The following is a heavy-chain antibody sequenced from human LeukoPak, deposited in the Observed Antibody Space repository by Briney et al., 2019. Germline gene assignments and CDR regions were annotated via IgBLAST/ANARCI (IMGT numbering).Heavy chain of an antibody. D-gene: IGHD3-22*01. CDR3: AKALSVVITYFDY. Sequence: GGSLRLSCAASGLTFSSYGVHWVRQAPGKGLEWVAFIRYDGSNKYYADSVKGRFTISRDNSKNTLYLQMNSLRAEDTAVYYCAKALSVVITYFDYWGQGTLVTVSS. V-gene: IGHV3-30*02. J-gene: IGHJ4*02. CDR1: GLTFSSYG. CDR2: IRYDGSNK.